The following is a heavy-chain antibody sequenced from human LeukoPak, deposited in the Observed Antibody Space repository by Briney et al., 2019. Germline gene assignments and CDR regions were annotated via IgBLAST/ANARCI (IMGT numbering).Heavy chain of an antibody. CDR3: AAYYYDSSGEGFIDY. V-gene: IGHV1-24*01. CDR1: EYTLTELS. D-gene: IGHD3-22*01. J-gene: IGHJ4*02. Sequence: APVKVSCKVSEYTLTELSMHWVRQAPGKGLEWMGGFDPEDGETIYAQKFQGRVTMTEDTSTDTAYMELSSLRSEDTAVYYCAAYYYDSSGEGFIDYWGQGTLVTVSS. CDR2: FDPEDGET.